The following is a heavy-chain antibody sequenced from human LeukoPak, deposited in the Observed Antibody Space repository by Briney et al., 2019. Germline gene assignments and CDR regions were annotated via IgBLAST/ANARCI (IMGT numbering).Heavy chain of an antibody. CDR1: GYTFTSYD. D-gene: IGHD5-18*01. CDR3: ARVDTAMVYYNYYGMDV. V-gene: IGHV1-8*01. CDR2: MNPNSGNT. Sequence: ASVKVSCKASGYTFTSYDINWVRQATGQGLEWMGWMNPNSGNTGYAQKFQGRVTMTRNTSISTAYMELSSLRSEDTAVYYCARVDTAMVYYNYYGMDVWGQGTTVTVSS. J-gene: IGHJ6*02.